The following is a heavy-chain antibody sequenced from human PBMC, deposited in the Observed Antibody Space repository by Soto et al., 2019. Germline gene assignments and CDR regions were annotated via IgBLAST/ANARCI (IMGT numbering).Heavy chain of an antibody. Sequence: QAPLMQVGGEVKKPGASVKVSCKASGYTFTDYYLQWVRQAAGQELEWMGWINVQSGDTNYAQKFQGRVTMTRDTSIDTGYLELRSLRSDDTAVYYCARDFWGYRLSGMDVWGQGTTVTVS. D-gene: IGHD3-16*01. CDR3: ARDFWGYRLSGMDV. CDR1: GYTFTDYY. V-gene: IGHV1-2*02. J-gene: IGHJ6*02. CDR2: INVQSGDT.